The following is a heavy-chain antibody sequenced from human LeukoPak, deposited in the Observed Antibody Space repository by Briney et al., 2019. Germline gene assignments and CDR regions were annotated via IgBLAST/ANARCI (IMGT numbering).Heavy chain of an antibody. CDR1: GFTFSSYA. V-gene: IGHV3-23*01. CDR3: ARELVVVVPAAPRKYYYYYYGMDV. CDR2: ISGSGGST. D-gene: IGHD2-2*01. Sequence: GSLRLSCAASGFTFSSYAMSWVRQAPGKGLEWVSAISGSGGSTYYADSVKGRFTISRDNSKNTLYLQMNSLRAEDTAVYYCARELVVVVPAAPRKYYYYYYGMDVWGQGTTVTVSS. J-gene: IGHJ6*02.